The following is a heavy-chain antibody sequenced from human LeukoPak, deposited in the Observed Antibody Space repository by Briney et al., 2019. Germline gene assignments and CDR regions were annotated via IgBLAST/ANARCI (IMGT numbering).Heavy chain of an antibody. D-gene: IGHD3-22*01. J-gene: IGHJ6*02. CDR2: IYYSGST. Sequence: SETLSLTCTVSGGSISSGGYYWSWIRQHPGKGLEWIGYIYYSGSTYYNPSIKSRVTISVDTSKNQFSLKLSSVTAADTAVYYCARADAGDSRFFPYYYGMDVWGQGTTVTVSS. CDR3: ARADAGDSRFFPYYYGMDV. V-gene: IGHV4-31*03. CDR1: GGSISSGGYY.